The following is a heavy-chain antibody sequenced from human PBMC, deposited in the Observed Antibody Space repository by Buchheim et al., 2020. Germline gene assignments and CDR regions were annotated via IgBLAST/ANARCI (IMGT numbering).Heavy chain of an antibody. CDR2: LYTSGKS. V-gene: IGHV3-66*02. D-gene: IGHD6-19*01. Sequence: EMQLVQSGGGLVQPGGSLRLSCAASGIPVSSNYMSWVRQSPEKGLEWVSVLYTSGKSYYTDSVKGRFIVSRDDSENTLYLQMNGLRPEDTAVYYCASPGYSSGWYAYWGQGT. CDR3: ASPGYSSGWYAY. CDR1: GIPVSSNY. J-gene: IGHJ4*02.